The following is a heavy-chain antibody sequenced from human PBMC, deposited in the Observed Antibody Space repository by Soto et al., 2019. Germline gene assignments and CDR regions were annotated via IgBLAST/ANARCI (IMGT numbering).Heavy chain of an antibody. CDR1: GLTFRSYE. D-gene: IGHD3-22*01. CDR3: ASSITMIVVDEGGAFDI. V-gene: IGHV3-48*03. Sequence: AGGSLRLSCAASGLTFRSYEMNWVRQAPGKGMEWVSYISSSGSTIYYADSVKGRFTISRDNAKNSLYLQMNSLRAEDTAVYYCASSITMIVVDEGGAFDIWGQGTMVTVSS. J-gene: IGHJ3*02. CDR2: ISSSGSTI.